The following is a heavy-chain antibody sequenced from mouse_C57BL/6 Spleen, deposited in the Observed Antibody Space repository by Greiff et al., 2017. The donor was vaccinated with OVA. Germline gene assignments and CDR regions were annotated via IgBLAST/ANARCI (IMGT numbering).Heavy chain of an antibody. CDR1: GFTFSDAW. Sequence: EVMLVESGGGLVQPGGSMKLSCAASGFTFSDAWMDWVRQSPEKGLEWVAEIRNKANNHATYYAESVKGRFTISRDDYKSSVYLQMNSLRAEDTGIYYCTRLLLYAMDYWGQGTSVTVSS. V-gene: IGHV6-6*01. CDR2: IRNKANNHAT. J-gene: IGHJ4*01. D-gene: IGHD1-1*01. CDR3: TRLLLYAMDY.